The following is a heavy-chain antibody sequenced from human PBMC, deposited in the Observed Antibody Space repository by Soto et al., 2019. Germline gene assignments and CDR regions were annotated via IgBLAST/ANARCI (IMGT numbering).Heavy chain of an antibody. CDR3: ARDTRGYSYGYPDPYYYYGMDV. V-gene: IGHV4-30-4*01. Sequence: TLPLTGTPSGGCISSGDYDWRWIRQPPGKAREWIGYIYYSGSTYYNPSLKSRVTISVDTSKNQFSLKLSSVTAADTEVYYCARDTRGYSYGYPDPYYYYGMDVWGQGTTVTVSS. D-gene: IGHD5-18*01. CDR2: IYYSGST. CDR1: GGCISSGDYD. J-gene: IGHJ6*02.